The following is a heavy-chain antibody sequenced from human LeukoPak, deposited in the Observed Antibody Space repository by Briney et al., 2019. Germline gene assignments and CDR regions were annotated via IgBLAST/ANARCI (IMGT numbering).Heavy chain of an antibody. CDR1: GFTFSSYW. D-gene: IGHD3-10*01. CDR2: INSDGSST. CDR3: GSEKVALGSGEDWFDP. V-gene: IGHV3-74*01. J-gene: IGHJ5*02. Sequence: PGGSLRLSCAASGFTFSSYWMHWVRQAPGKGLVWVSRINSDGSSTSYADSVKGRFTISRDNAKNTLYLQMNSLRAEDTAVYYCGSEKVALGSGEDWFDPWGQGTLVTVSS.